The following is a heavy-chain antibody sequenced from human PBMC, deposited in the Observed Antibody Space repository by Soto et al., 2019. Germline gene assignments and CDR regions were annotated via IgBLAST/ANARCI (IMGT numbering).Heavy chain of an antibody. CDR1: GFSLSTSGVG. V-gene: IGHV2-5*02. CDR3: AHSEDRQQLDEFDY. D-gene: IGHD6-13*01. J-gene: IGHJ4*02. Sequence: QITLKESGPTLVKPTQTLTLTCTFSGFSLSTSGVGVGWIRQPPGKALEWLALIYWDDDKRYSPSLKSRLTITKDTSKNQVVLTMTNMDPVDTATYYCAHSEDRQQLDEFDYWGQGTLVTVSS. CDR2: IYWDDDK.